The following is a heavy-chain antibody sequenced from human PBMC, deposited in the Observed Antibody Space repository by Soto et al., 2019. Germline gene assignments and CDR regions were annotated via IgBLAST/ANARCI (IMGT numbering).Heavy chain of an antibody. CDR1: GYSFTSYW. CDR2: IYPGDSDT. V-gene: IGHV5-51*01. D-gene: IGHD2-2*01. J-gene: IGHJ5*02. CDR3: ANRGKEATRSFCFDP. Sequence: GESLKISCKSSGYSFTSYWIAWVRQMRGKGLEWLGIIYPGDSDTRYSPSFQGQVTISVDKSISTAYLQWSSLKASDTAIYYCANRGKEATRSFCFDPWGQGTMATVYS.